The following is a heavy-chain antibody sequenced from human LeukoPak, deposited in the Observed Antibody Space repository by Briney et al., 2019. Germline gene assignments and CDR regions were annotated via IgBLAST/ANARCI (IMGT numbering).Heavy chain of an antibody. CDR1: GFTFGDYE. D-gene: IGHD2-21*02. J-gene: IGHJ4*02. CDR2: IYTSATTI. V-gene: IGHV3-48*03. CDR3: VRDKRFRGGGDRAIDY. Sequence: GGSLRLSCAASGFTFGDYEMDWVRQAPGKGLEWVSYIYTSATTIYYEDSVKGRFTISRDNAKNSLYLQMTNLRAEDTAVYYCVRDKRFRGGGDRAIDYWGQGTLVTVSS.